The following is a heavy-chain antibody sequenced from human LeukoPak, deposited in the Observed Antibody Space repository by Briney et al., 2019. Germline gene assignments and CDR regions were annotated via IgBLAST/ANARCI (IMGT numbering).Heavy chain of an antibody. D-gene: IGHD5-24*01. Sequence: GDSLRLSCAASGLTFSSYDMTWVRQAPGKGLEYASSINYNGIYIFSADSVKGRFTISRDNAKNSLYLEMNSLRVEDTAFYYCARIGPGRDGSNSFDQWGQGTLVIVSS. CDR1: GLTFSSYD. CDR2: INYNGIYI. J-gene: IGHJ4*02. CDR3: ARIGPGRDGSNSFDQ. V-gene: IGHV3-21*01.